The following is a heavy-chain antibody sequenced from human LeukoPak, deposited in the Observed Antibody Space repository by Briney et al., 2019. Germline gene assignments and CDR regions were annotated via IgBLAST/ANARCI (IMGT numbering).Heavy chain of an antibody. J-gene: IGHJ3*02. CDR1: GFTFSSYS. CDR3: ARALSGSFSFDI. Sequence: GGSLRLSCAASGFTFSSYSMNWVHQAPGKGLEWVSSISSSSSYIYYADSVKGRFTISRDNAKNSLYLQMNSLRAEDTAVYYCARALSGSFSFDIWGQGTMVTVSS. V-gene: IGHV3-21*01. D-gene: IGHD1-26*01. CDR2: ISSSSSYI.